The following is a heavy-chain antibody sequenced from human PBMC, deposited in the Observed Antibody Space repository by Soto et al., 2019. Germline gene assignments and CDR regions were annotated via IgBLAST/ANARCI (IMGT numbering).Heavy chain of an antibody. J-gene: IGHJ3*02. V-gene: IGHV3-23*01. D-gene: IGHD3-22*01. CDR2: ISGSGGST. CDR3: ASAYDSSGYYYHSGRTNDAFDI. Sequence: PGGSLRLSCAASGFTFSSYAMSWVRQAPGKGLEWVSAISGSGGSTYYADSVKGRFTISRDNAKNSLYLQMNSLRAEDTAVYYCASAYDSSGYYYHSGRTNDAFDIWGQGTMVTVSS. CDR1: GFTFSSYA.